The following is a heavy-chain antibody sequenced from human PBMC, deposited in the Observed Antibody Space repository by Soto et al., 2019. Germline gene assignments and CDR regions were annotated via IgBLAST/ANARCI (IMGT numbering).Heavy chain of an antibody. D-gene: IGHD6-13*01. CDR2: IYHSGST. J-gene: IGHJ4*02. Sequence: PSETLSLTCTVSGASISNYYWSWIRQPPGKGLEWIGYIYHSGSTNYNPSLKSRVTISVDTSKNQFSLKLSSVTAADTAVYYCARDGSTSWHGLLAYWGQGTLVTVSS. CDR1: GASISNYY. CDR3: ARDGSTSWHGLLAY. V-gene: IGHV4-59*01.